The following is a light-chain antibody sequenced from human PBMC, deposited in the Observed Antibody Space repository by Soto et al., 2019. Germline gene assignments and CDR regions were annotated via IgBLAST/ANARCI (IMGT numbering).Light chain of an antibody. V-gene: IGKV3-15*01. Sequence: DIVMTQSPLSLGVTPGEPASISCRASQSVRSNLAWYQQKPGQAPRLLMYDASTRATGIPARFSGSGSGTEFTLTISSLQSEDFAVYYCQQYNYWPPWTFGQGTKVDIK. J-gene: IGKJ1*01. CDR1: QSVRSN. CDR2: DAS. CDR3: QQYNYWPPWT.